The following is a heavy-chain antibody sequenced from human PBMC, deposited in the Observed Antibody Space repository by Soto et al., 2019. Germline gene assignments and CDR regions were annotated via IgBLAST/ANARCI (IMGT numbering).Heavy chain of an antibody. D-gene: IGHD2-2*01. J-gene: IGHJ2*01. CDR2: ISWNSGSI. CDR3: AKDLVPAAMPASEWYFDL. CDR1: GFTFDDYA. Sequence: GGSLRLSCAASGFTFDDYAMHWVRQAPGKGLEWVSGISWNSGSIGYADSVKGRFTISRDNAKNFLYLQMNSLRAEDTALYYCAKDLVPAAMPASEWYFDLWGRGTLVTVSS. V-gene: IGHV3-9*01.